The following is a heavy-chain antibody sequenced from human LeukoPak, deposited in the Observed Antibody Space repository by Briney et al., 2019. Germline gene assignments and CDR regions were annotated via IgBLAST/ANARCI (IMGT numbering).Heavy chain of an antibody. V-gene: IGHV3-30*18. CDR1: GFTFSSYG. Sequence: GRSLRLSCAASGFTFSSYGMHWVRQAPGKGLEWVAVISYDGSNKYYADSVKGRFTISRDNSKNTLYLQMNSLRAEDTAVYYCAKEFFSAGIAVAGTTDAFDIWGQGTMVTVSS. D-gene: IGHD6-19*01. CDR2: ISYDGSNK. J-gene: IGHJ3*02. CDR3: AKEFFSAGIAVAGTTDAFDI.